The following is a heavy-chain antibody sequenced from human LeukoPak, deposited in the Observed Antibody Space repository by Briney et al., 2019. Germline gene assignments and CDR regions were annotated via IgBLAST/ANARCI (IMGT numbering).Heavy chain of an antibody. CDR2: IRSAGSNK. D-gene: IGHD5-24*01. Sequence: PTGGSLRLSCAASGFTFSSYSMNWVRQAPGKGLEWVAFIRSAGSNKYYADSVKGRFTISRDNSKNTLYFQMNNLRTEDTAVYYCAREDGYHFDYWGQGTLVTVSS. CDR1: GFTFSSYS. V-gene: IGHV3-33*08. CDR3: AREDGYHFDY. J-gene: IGHJ4*02.